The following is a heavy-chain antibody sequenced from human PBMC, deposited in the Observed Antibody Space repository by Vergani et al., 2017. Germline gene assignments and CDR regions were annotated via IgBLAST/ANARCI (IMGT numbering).Heavy chain of an antibody. Sequence: EVQLVESGGGLVQPGRSLRLSCTASGFTFGDYAMSWFRQAPGKGLEWVGFIRSKTYGGTTEYAASVKGRFTISRDNAKNSLYLDMSSLRAEDTAVYYCVRDVRVSRTWGQGTLVAVSS. V-gene: IGHV3-49*03. CDR1: GFTFGDYA. CDR3: VRDVRVSRT. J-gene: IGHJ3*01. CDR2: IRSKTYGGTT.